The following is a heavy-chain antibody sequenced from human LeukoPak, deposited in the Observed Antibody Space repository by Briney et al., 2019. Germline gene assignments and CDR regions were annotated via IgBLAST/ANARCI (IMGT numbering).Heavy chain of an antibody. J-gene: IGHJ5*02. D-gene: IGHD3-10*01. V-gene: IGHV3-48*01. CDR3: AKGFTKGWFDP. CDR1: GFTFSTYS. CDR2: IDSSGTII. Sequence: GGSLRLSCAASGFTFSTYSMNWVRQAPGKGLEWVSYIDSSGTIIYYADSVKGRFTISRDNSKNTLYLQMNSLRAEDTAVYYCAKGFTKGWFDPWGQGTLVTVSS.